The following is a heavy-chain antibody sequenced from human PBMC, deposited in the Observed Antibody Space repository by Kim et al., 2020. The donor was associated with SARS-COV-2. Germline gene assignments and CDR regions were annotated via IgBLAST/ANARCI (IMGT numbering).Heavy chain of an antibody. CDR3: ARLPNGIYFHFVF. Sequence: SETLSLTCTVSGGSISTKSNYWGWIRQPPGKGLECIGTVSYRGSTDYNPSLKGRVTVSVDTSKNQFSLKLTSITAADTAVYYCARLPNGIYFHFVFWGQGVLCTVSS. CDR1: GGSISTKSNY. J-gene: IGHJ4*02. CDR2: VSYRGST. D-gene: IGHD1-26*01. V-gene: IGHV4-39*01.